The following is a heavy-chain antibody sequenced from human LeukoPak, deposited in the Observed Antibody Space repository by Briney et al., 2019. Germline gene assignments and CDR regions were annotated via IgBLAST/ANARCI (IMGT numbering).Heavy chain of an antibody. CDR3: AGGNSMDV. V-gene: IGHV3-7*03. CDR1: GFPFSNSW. Sequence: GGSLRLSCAVSGFPFSNSWMYWVRQAPGKGLGGVANIKKDGSGISYVDSVKGRFIISRDNARNSLYLQMNSLRVEDTAVYFCAGGNSMDVWGKGTAVTVSS. CDR2: IKKDGSGI. J-gene: IGHJ6*04. D-gene: IGHD1/OR15-1a*01.